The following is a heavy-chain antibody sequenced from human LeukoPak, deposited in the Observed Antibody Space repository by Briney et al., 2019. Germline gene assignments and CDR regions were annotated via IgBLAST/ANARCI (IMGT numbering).Heavy chain of an antibody. Sequence: PGGSLRLSCAASVFTFSSYEMNWVRQAPGKGLEWVSYISSSGSTIYYADSVKGRFTISRDNAKNSLYLQMNSLRAEDTAVYYCARGVQLWLHGYFDYWGQGTLVTVSS. V-gene: IGHV3-48*03. CDR2: ISSSGSTI. CDR3: ARGVQLWLHGYFDY. CDR1: VFTFSSYE. D-gene: IGHD5-18*01. J-gene: IGHJ4*02.